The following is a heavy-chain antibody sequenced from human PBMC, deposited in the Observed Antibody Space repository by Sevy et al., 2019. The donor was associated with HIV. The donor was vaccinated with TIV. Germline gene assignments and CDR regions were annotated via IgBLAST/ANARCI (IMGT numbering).Heavy chain of an antibody. CDR2: ISAYNGNT. Sequence: ASVKVSCKASGYTFTSYGISWVRQAPGQGLEWMGWISAYNGNTNYAQKLQGRVTMTTDTSTSTAYMELRSLRSDDTAVYYCARGPRGLYYYDSSGYRNWFDPWGQVTLVTVSS. CDR1: GYTFTSYG. V-gene: IGHV1-18*01. CDR3: ARGPRGLYYYDSSGYRNWFDP. J-gene: IGHJ5*02. D-gene: IGHD3-22*01.